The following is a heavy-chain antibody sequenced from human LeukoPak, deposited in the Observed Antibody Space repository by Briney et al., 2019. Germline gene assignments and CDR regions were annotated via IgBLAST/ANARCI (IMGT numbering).Heavy chain of an antibody. CDR1: GYTFTSYG. CDR2: INPSGGST. D-gene: IGHD6-13*01. CDR3: ARDGIAAAGTNYYYYMDV. V-gene: IGHV1-46*01. Sequence: ASVKVSCKASGYTFTSYGISWVRQAPGQGLEWMGIINPSGGSTSYAQKFQGRVTMTRDMSTSTVYMELSSLRSEDTAVYYCARDGIAAAGTNYYYYMDVWGKGTTVTVSS. J-gene: IGHJ6*03.